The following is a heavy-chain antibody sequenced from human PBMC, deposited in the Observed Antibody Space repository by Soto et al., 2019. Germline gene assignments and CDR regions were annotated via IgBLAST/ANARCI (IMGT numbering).Heavy chain of an antibody. CDR1: GYTFTDSH. CDR3: ERDPPRYFTSSPEGAGL. J-gene: IGHJ4*02. V-gene: IGHV1-2*02. CDR2: INPKTGDT. Sequence: QVQLVQSGTEVKKPGASVKVSCKASGYTFTDSHIHWVRQASGQGLEWLGWINPKTGDTNYPQKFQGRITMTRDTSMSKAYMELTNLTSDDTAVYYCERDPPRYFTSSPEGAGLWGQGTLVTVSS. D-gene: IGHD2-21*01.